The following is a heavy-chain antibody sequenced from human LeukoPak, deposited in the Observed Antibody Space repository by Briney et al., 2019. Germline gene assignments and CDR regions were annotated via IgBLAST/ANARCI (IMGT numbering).Heavy chain of an antibody. CDR3: ARADYYDSSGYYFGYYYMDV. CDR2: IYPGDSDT. V-gene: IGHV5-51*01. J-gene: IGHJ6*03. CDR1: EYSFTSYW. D-gene: IGHD3-22*01. Sequence: GESLKISCKGSEYSFTSYWIGWVRQMPGKGLEWMGIIYPGDSDTRYSPSFQGQVTISADKSISTAYLQWSSLKASDTAMYYCARADYYDSSGYYFGYYYMDVWGKGTTVTVSS.